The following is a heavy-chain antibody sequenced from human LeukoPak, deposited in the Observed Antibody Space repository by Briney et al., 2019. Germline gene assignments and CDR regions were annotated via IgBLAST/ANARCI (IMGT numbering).Heavy chain of an antibody. D-gene: IGHD3-16*01. CDR1: GFTFSSYG. CDR3: AKDWANYDYAFDI. CDR2: ISYDGSNK. V-gene: IGHV3-30*18. Sequence: GGSLRLSCAASGFTFSSYGMHWVRQAPGKGLEWVAVISYDGSNKYYADSVKGRFTISRDNSKNTLYLQMNSLRAEDTAVYYCAKDWANYDYAFDIWGQGTMVTVSS. J-gene: IGHJ3*02.